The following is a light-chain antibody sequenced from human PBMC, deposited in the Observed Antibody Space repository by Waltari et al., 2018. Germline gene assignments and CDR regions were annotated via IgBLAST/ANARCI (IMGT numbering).Light chain of an antibody. CDR1: SNDVGGYNY. V-gene: IGLV2-14*01. CDR2: EVS. Sequence: QSALTQPASVSGSPGQSITISCTGTSNDVGGYNYVSWYQQHPGKAPKLIFYEVSNRPSGVSNRFSGSKSGNTASLTISGLQAEDEADYYCSSYTRRSTRVFGTGTRVTVL. J-gene: IGLJ1*01. CDR3: SSYTRRSTRV.